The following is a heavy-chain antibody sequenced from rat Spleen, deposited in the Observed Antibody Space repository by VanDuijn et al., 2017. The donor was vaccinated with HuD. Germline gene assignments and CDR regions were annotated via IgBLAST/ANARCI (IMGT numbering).Heavy chain of an antibody. J-gene: IGHJ3*01. CDR1: GFTFNNYW. V-gene: IGHV5-31*01. Sequence: EVQLVESGGGQVQPGRSLKLSCVASGFTFNNYWMTWIRQAPGKGLEWVASITNAAGKVYYPDSVKGRFTISRDTAQNTLYLQMNSPTSEDTATYYCATHYDGSYPFAFWGQGTLVTVSS. CDR2: ITNAAGKV. D-gene: IGHD1-12*02. CDR3: ATHYDGSYPFAF.